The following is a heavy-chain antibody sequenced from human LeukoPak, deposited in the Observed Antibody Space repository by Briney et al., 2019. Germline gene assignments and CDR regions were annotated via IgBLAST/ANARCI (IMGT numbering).Heavy chain of an antibody. D-gene: IGHD2-21*01. Sequence: SETLSLTCTVSGGSISSGGYYWSWIRQHPGKGLEWIGYIYYSGSTYYNPSLKSRVTISVDTSKNQFSLKLSSVTAADTAVYYCARELIRHGEFDYWGQGTLVTVSS. CDR1: GGSISSGGYY. V-gene: IGHV4-31*03. CDR3: ARELIRHGEFDY. CDR2: IYYSGST. J-gene: IGHJ4*02.